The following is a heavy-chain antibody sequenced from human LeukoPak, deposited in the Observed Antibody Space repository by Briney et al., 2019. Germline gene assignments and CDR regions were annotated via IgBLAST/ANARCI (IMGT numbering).Heavy chain of an antibody. V-gene: IGHV3-23*01. Sequence: PGGSLRLSCVASGVTLSNYAMSWARQAPGKGLEWVSSFSGAGDYTHSADSVKGRFIISRDNSKNTLYLQMNSLRVEDTAVYYCAKHPYNDFWSGYYKGFDYWGQGTLVTVSS. CDR3: AKHPYNDFWSGYYKGFDY. CDR2: FSGAGDYT. D-gene: IGHD3-3*01. J-gene: IGHJ4*02. CDR1: GVTLSNYA.